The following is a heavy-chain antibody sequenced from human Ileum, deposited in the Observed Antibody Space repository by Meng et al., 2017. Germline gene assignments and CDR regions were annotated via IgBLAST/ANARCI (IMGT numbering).Heavy chain of an antibody. CDR2: IYYGGST. CDR1: SGSFTTNNYY. J-gene: IGHJ4*02. CDR3: ARRAHYGDPPR. D-gene: IGHD4-17*01. V-gene: IGHV4-39*01. Sequence: QLRLQESGPGLVKPSETLSPTCSGASGSFTTNNYYWVWIRRPPGKGLAWIGSIYYGGSTYYNPSLKSRVTISVDTSTNQFSLKLISVTAADTAVYYCARRAHYGDPPRWGQGTLVTVSS.